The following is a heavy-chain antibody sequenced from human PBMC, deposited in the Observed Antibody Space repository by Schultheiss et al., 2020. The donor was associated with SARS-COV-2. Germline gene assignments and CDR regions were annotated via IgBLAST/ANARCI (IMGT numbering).Heavy chain of an antibody. CDR1: GGSFSGYY. J-gene: IGHJ5*02. V-gene: IGHV4-34*01. CDR2: INHSGST. CDR3: PREFIYCTNDVCRGNWFDP. D-gene: IGHD2-8*01. Sequence: SETLSLTCAVYGGSFSGYYWSWIRQPPGKGLEWIGEINHSGSTNYNPSLKSRVTISVDTSKNQFSLKLSSVTAADKTVYYCPREFIYCTNDVCRGNWFDPWGQGTLVTVSS.